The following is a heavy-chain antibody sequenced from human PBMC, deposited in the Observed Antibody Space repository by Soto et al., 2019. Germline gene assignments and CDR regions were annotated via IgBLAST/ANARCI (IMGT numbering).Heavy chain of an antibody. V-gene: IGHV3-9*01. Sequence: EVQLVESGGGLVQPGRSLRLSCAGSGFTFDAHAMHWVRQAPGKGLEWVSTISWNSGNIHYAESVKGRFTISRDNAKNSLYLQMNSLRAEDTALYSCPRCDTTSSFSHIPNWGQGTLVTVSS. D-gene: IGHD2-2*01. CDR2: ISWNSGNI. CDR3: PRCDTTSSFSHIPN. J-gene: IGHJ4*02. CDR1: GFTFDAHA.